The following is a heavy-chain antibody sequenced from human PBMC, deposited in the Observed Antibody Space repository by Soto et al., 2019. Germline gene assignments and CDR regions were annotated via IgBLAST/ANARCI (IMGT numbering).Heavy chain of an antibody. CDR1: GYSFTTYS. Sequence: ASVKVSCKASGYSFTTYSIHWVRQAPGQRLEWMGLINGGNGITKFSQKFQDRVTITRDTSASTAYMELSSLRSEDTAVYYCARVIGGWYYFDPWGQGTLVTVSS. J-gene: IGHJ4*02. CDR2: INGGNGIT. CDR3: ARVIGGWYYFDP. V-gene: IGHV1-3*01. D-gene: IGHD6-19*01.